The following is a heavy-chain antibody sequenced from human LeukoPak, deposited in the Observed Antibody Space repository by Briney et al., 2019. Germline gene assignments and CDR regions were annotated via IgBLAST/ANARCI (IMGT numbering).Heavy chain of an antibody. Sequence: GGSLRLSCAASGFTFDDYGMSWVRQAPGKGLEWVSGINWNGGSTGYADSVKGRFTISRDNAKNSLYLQMNSLRAEDTALYYCARDSVGIVGATTLGYWGQGTLVTVSS. CDR2: INWNGGST. V-gene: IGHV3-20*04. D-gene: IGHD1-26*01. CDR3: ARDSVGIVGATTLGY. J-gene: IGHJ4*02. CDR1: GFTFDDYG.